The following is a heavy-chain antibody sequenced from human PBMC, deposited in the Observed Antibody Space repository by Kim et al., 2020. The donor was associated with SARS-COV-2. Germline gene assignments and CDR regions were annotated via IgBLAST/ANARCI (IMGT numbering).Heavy chain of an antibody. D-gene: IGHD2-8*02. J-gene: IGHJ4*02. CDR3: VSTGTFDY. Sequence: GSEKYYVDSVEGRFTISRDNAKNSLYLQMNSLRAEDTAVYYCVSTGTFDYWGQGTLVTVSS. CDR2: GSEK. V-gene: IGHV3-7*01.